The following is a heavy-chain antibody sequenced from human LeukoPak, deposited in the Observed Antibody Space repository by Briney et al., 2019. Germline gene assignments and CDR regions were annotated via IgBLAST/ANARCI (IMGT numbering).Heavy chain of an antibody. J-gene: IGHJ4*02. Sequence: ETLSLTCTVSGGSISSYFWSWIRQPPGKGLEWIGYIYYSGSTKYNPSLKSRVTISVDTSKNQFSLLLNSMTPEDTALYYCARLSSGIGDFDYWGQGTLVTVSS. D-gene: IGHD3-3*01. V-gene: IGHV4-59*12. CDR2: IYYSGST. CDR1: GGSISSYF. CDR3: ARLSSGIGDFDY.